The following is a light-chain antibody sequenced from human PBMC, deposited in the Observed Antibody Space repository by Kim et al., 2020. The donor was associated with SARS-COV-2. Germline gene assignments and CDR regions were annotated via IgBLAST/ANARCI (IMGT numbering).Light chain of an antibody. J-gene: IGLJ1*01. Sequence: MGQTVRIKCQGDSLRSYYASWYQQKPGQAPVLVIYGKNNRPSGIPDRFSGSSSGNTASLTITGAQAEDEADYYCNSRDSSGNHYVFGTGTKVTVL. CDR2: GKN. CDR1: SLRSYY. V-gene: IGLV3-19*01. CDR3: NSRDSSGNHYV.